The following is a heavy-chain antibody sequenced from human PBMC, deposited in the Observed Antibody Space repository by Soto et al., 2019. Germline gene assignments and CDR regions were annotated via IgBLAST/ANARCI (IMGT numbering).Heavy chain of an antibody. D-gene: IGHD3-10*01. CDR3: ARGPIRFGAQYYYYDMDV. V-gene: IGHV3-72*01. Sequence: SLRLSCAAPGFTFSVHYMDWVRQAPGKGLEWVGRTRNKANSYTTDYAAPVKGRFTISRDESKNSLYLQMNSLQTEDKAVYYSARGPIRFGAQYYYYDMDVWGQGTTVTVSS. CDR1: GFTFSVHY. J-gene: IGHJ6*02. CDR2: TRNKANSYTT.